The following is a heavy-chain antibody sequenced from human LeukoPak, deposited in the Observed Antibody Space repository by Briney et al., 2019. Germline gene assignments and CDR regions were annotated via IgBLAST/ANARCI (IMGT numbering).Heavy chain of an antibody. Sequence: SETLSLTRTVSGGSVSSYDRNWIRQPPGKGLEWLGYIFYSGSTNYNPSLKSRVTISVDTSKNQFSLKLSSVTAADTAVYYCARGLASAFYIWGQGTMVTVSS. J-gene: IGHJ3*02. V-gene: IGHV4-59*02. CDR1: GGSVSSYD. CDR3: ARGLASAFYI. CDR2: IFYSGST.